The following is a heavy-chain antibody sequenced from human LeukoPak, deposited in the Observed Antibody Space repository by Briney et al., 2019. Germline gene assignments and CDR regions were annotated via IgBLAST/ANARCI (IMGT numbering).Heavy chain of an antibody. CDR1: GFTFSSYE. CDR3: ARELVGAQIFDY. J-gene: IGHJ4*02. V-gene: IGHV3-48*03. Sequence: GGSLRLSCAASGFTFSSYEMNWVRQAPGKGLEWVSYISSSGSTIYYADSVKGRFTISRDNAKNSLYLQMNSLRAEDTAVYYCARELVGAQIFDYWGQGTLVTVSS. D-gene: IGHD1-26*01. CDR2: ISSSGSTI.